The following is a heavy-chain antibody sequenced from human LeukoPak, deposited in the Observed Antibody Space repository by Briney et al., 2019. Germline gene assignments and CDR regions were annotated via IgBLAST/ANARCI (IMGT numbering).Heavy chain of an antibody. Sequence: GGSLRLSCAASGFTFSSYEMNWVRQAPGKGLEWVSYISSSGSTIYYADSVKGRFTISRDNAKNSLYLQMNSLRAEDMALYYCAKSSSSWYVGNWFDPWGQGTLVTVSS. J-gene: IGHJ5*02. V-gene: IGHV3-48*03. CDR3: AKSSSSWYVGNWFDP. CDR2: ISSSGSTI. CDR1: GFTFSSYE. D-gene: IGHD6-13*01.